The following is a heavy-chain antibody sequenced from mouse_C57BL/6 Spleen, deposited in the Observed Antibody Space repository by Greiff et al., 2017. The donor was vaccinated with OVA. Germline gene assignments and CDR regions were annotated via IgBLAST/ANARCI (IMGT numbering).Heavy chain of an antibody. D-gene: IGHD1-1*01. CDR1: GYTFTDYY. J-gene: IGHJ2*01. Sequence: EVQLQQSGPELVKPGASVKISCKASGYTFTDYYMNWVKQSHGKSLEWIGDINPNNGGTSYNQKFKGKATLTVDKSSSTAYMELRSLTSEDSAVYYCAIYYYGREDFDYWGQGTTLTVSS. CDR2: INPNNGGT. CDR3: AIYYYGREDFDY. V-gene: IGHV1-26*01.